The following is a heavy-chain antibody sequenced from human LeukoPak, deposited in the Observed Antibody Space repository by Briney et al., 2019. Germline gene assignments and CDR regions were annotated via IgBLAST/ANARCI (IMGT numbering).Heavy chain of an antibody. CDR3: ANVSWANYFDY. CDR2: ISGSGDNT. D-gene: IGHD6-13*01. CDR1: GFTFSSYA. Sequence: PGGPLRLSCAVSGFTFSSYAMSWVRQGPGKGLEWVSTISGSGDNTYSADSVRGRFTISRDNSKNTLYLQMNSLRADDTAIYYCANVSWANYFDYWGQGTVVPVSS. V-gene: IGHV3-23*01. J-gene: IGHJ4*02.